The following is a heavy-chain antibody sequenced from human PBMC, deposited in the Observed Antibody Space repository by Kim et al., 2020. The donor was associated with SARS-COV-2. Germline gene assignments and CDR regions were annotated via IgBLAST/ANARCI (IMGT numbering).Heavy chain of an antibody. J-gene: IGHJ4*02. CDR2: ISYDGSNK. V-gene: IGHV3-30*18. D-gene: IGHD2-15*01. CDR1: GFTFSSYG. CDR3: AKVPLPGGRYCSGGSCGPVDY. Sequence: GGSLRLSCAASGFTFSSYGMHWVRQAPGKGLEWVAVISYDGSNKYYADSVKGRFTISRDNSKNTLYLQMNSLRAEDTAVYYCAKVPLPGGRYCSGGSCGPVDYWGQGTLVTVSS.